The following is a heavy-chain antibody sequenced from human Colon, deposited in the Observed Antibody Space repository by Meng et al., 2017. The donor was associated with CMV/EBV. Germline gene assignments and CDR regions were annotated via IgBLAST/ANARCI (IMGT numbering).Heavy chain of an antibody. Sequence: ASVKVSCKASGFTFTTHLMHWVRQAPGQGLEWMGIISPSSGSTSYAQKFQGRFTMTRDTSTSTVYMELSRLRSEDTAVYYCASHDPYSASGGAFHIWGQGTVVTVSS. J-gene: IGHJ3*02. V-gene: IGHV1-46*01. CDR1: GFTFTTHL. D-gene: IGHD1-26*01. CDR2: ISPSSGST. CDR3: ASHDPYSASGGAFHI.